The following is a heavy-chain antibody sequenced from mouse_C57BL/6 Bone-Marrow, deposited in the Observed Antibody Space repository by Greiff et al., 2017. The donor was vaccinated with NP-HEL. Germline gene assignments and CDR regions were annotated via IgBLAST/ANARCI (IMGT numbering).Heavy chain of an antibody. Sequence: EVQLQESGGDLVKPGGSLKLSCAASGFTFSSYGMSWVRQTPDKRLEWVATISSGGSYTYYPDSVKGRFTISRDNATNTLYLQLSSLKSEDTAMYYCARQISDVWGTGTTVTVSS. J-gene: IGHJ1*03. CDR1: GFTFSSYG. CDR2: ISSGGSYT. CDR3: ARQISDV. D-gene: IGHD6-2*01. V-gene: IGHV5-6*01.